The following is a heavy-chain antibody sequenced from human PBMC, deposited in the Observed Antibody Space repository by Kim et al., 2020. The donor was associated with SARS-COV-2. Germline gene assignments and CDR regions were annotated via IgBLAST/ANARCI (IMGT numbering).Heavy chain of an antibody. Sequence: NYNPSLKSRVTISVATSKNQFSLKLSSVTAADTAVYYCARAGKWASYFDYWGQGTLVTVSS. CDR3: ARAGKWASYFDY. J-gene: IGHJ4*02. D-gene: IGHD1-26*01. V-gene: IGHV4-59*01.